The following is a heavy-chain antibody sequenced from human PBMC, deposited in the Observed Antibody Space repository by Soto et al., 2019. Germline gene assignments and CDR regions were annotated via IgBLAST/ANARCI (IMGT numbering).Heavy chain of an antibody. J-gene: IGHJ4*02. CDR3: ARAQRLRRDPYFAY. Sequence: AAVKVSCKASGYTFTRYGIRGVRQAPGQGLEWMGWISAYNGNTNYAQKLQGRVTMTTDTSTSTAYMELRSLRSDDTAVYYCARAQRLRRDPYFAYWGQGTLVTVSS. CDR2: ISAYNGNT. D-gene: IGHD6-25*01. V-gene: IGHV1-18*01. CDR1: GYTFTRYG.